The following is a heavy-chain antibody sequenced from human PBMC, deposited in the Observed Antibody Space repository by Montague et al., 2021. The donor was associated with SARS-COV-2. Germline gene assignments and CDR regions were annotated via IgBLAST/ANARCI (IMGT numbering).Heavy chain of an antibody. V-gene: IGHV4-61*02. D-gene: IGHD4-17*01. J-gene: IGHJ4*02. CDR2: IYTSGTT. CDR3: ARFTAVTSSLDF. Sequence: TLSLTCTVSGGSISSPGYYWSWIRQPAGKGLEWIGRIYTSGTTNYNPSLKSRVTISVDTYKNQFSLKLTSVTAADTAVYYCARFTAVTSSLDFWGQGTLAPVSP. CDR1: GGSISSPGYY.